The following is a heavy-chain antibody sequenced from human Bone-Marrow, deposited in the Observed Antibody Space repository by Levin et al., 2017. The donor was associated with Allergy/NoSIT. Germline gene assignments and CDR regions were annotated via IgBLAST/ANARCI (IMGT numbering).Heavy chain of an antibody. Sequence: LRLSCTVSGGSISSGGYYWSWIRQHPGKGLEWIGYIYYSGSTYYNPSLKSRVTISVDTSKNQFSLKLSSVTAADTAVYYCARGPTYYYDSSGRRFDYWGQGTLVTVSS. J-gene: IGHJ4*02. CDR3: ARGPTYYYDSSGRRFDY. CDR2: IYYSGST. CDR1: GGSISSGGYY. V-gene: IGHV4-31*03. D-gene: IGHD3-22*01.